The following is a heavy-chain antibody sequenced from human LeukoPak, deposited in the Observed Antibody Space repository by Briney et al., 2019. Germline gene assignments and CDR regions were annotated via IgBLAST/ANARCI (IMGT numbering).Heavy chain of an antibody. CDR2: ISYDGSNK. J-gene: IGHJ4*02. CDR1: GFTFSSYA. CDR3: AKGEAGLQFEFVDY. D-gene: IGHD5-24*01. Sequence: GGSLRLSCAASGFTFSSYAMHWVRQAPGKGLEWVAVISYDGSNKYYADSVKGRFTISRDNSKNTLYLQMNSLRAEDTAVYYCAKGEAGLQFEFVDYWGQGTLVTVSS. V-gene: IGHV3-30-3*01.